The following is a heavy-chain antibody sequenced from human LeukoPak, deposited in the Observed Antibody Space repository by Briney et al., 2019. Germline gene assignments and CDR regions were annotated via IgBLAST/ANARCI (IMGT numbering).Heavy chain of an antibody. CDR1: GGSISSSNW. Sequence: SETLSLTCAVSGGSISSSNWWSWVRQHPGEGLEWIGEIYHSASTKYNPSLKSRVTISVDKSKNEFSLKLSSVTAADTAVYYCARAPRGGSYGRFDYWGQGTLVSVSS. V-gene: IGHV4-4*02. CDR2: IYHSAST. CDR3: ARAPRGGSYGRFDY. D-gene: IGHD3-10*01. J-gene: IGHJ4*02.